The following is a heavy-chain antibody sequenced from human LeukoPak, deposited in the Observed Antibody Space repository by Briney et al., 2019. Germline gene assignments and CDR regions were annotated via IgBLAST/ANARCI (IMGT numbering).Heavy chain of an antibody. CDR3: ARKFEDYGDYPGGFDY. J-gene: IGHJ4*02. CDR2: IYYSGST. V-gene: IGHV4-39*01. D-gene: IGHD4-17*01. CDR1: GGSISSSSYY. Sequence: PSETLSLTCTVSGGSISSSSYYWGWIRQPPGKGLEWIGSIYYSGSTYYNPSLKSRVTISVDTSKNQFSLKLSSVTAADTAVYYCARKFEDYGDYPGGFDYWGQGTLVTVSS.